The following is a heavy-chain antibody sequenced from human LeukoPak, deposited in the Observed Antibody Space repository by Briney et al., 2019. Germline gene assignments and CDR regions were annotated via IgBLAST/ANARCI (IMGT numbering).Heavy chain of an antibody. Sequence: GGSLRLSCAASGFTFSSYAMSWVRQAPGKGLEWVSAISGSGGSTYYADSVKGRFTISRDNSKNTLYLQMNSLRAEDTAVYYCAKDFSMEYYNFWSGSFDYWGQGTLVTVSS. CDR3: AKDFSMEYYNFWSGSFDY. D-gene: IGHD3-3*01. CDR1: GFTFSSYA. CDR2: ISGSGGST. J-gene: IGHJ4*02. V-gene: IGHV3-23*01.